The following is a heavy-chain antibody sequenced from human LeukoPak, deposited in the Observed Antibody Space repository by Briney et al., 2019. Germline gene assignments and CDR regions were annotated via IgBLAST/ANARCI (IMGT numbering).Heavy chain of an antibody. J-gene: IGHJ6*02. Sequence: SETLSLTCTGSGGSISSSSYYWGWIRQPPGKGLEWIGNIYYSGGTYYNPALKSRVTISVDTSKNQFSLKLRSVTAADTAVYYCARQWGSGWYGEKYYYYGMDVWGQGTTVTVSS. CDR1: GGSISSSSYY. CDR3: ARQWGSGWYGEKYYYYGMDV. D-gene: IGHD6-19*01. CDR2: IYYSGGT. V-gene: IGHV4-39*01.